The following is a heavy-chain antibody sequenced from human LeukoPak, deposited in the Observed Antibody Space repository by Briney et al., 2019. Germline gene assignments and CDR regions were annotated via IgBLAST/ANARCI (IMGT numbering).Heavy chain of an antibody. J-gene: IGHJ4*02. CDR3: VRDGWIDVFFGDY. CDR1: GFTFSSYS. CDR2: ISSSSSYI. V-gene: IGHV3-21*01. D-gene: IGHD3-3*01. Sequence: GSLRLSCAASGFTFSSYSMNWVRQAPGKGLGWVSSISSSSSYIYYADSVKGRFTISRDNAKNSLYLQMNSLRAEDTAVYFCVRDGWIDVFFGDYWGQGTLVTVSS.